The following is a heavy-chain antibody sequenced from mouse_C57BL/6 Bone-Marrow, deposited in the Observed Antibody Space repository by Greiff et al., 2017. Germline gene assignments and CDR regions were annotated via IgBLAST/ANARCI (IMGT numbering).Heavy chain of an antibody. CDR3: ARHDGSPHWYFDV. CDR1: GFSLTSYG. CDR2: IWSDGST. V-gene: IGHV2-6-1*01. D-gene: IGHD2-3*01. Sequence: VQLQESGPGLVAPSQSLSITCTVSGFSLTSYGVHWVRQPPGKGLEWLVVIWSDGSTTYNSALNSRLSISKDNSKSQVFLKMNSRQTDDTDMYYWARHDGSPHWYFDVWGTGTTVTVSS. J-gene: IGHJ1*03.